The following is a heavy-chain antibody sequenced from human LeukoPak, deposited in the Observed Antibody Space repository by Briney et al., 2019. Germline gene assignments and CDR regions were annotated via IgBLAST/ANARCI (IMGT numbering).Heavy chain of an antibody. J-gene: IGHJ4*02. V-gene: IGHV1-69*05. Sequence: GSSVKVSCKASGGTFSSYAISWVRQAPGQGLEWMGGIIPIFGTANYAQKFQGRVTITTDESTSTAYMELSSLRSEDTAVYYCARGRVGAPPTNNAAFDYWGQGTLVTVSS. CDR3: ARGRVGAPPTNNAAFDY. CDR1: GGTFSSYA. D-gene: IGHD1-26*01. CDR2: IIPIFGTA.